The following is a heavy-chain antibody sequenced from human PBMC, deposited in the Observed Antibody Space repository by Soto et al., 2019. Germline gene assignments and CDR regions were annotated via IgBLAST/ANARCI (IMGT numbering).Heavy chain of an antibody. CDR2: IYPGDSDS. Sequence: GESLTISCKGSGYSFTSYWIGRVRQMPGNGLEWMGIIYPGDSDSRYCPSFQGQVTISADKSISTAYLQWSSLKASDTAMYSGARGADILTGYYPPLPSYWGQGTLGAVAS. D-gene: IGHD3-9*01. CDR1: GYSFTSYW. CDR3: ARGADILTGYYPPLPSY. V-gene: IGHV5-51*01. J-gene: IGHJ4*02.